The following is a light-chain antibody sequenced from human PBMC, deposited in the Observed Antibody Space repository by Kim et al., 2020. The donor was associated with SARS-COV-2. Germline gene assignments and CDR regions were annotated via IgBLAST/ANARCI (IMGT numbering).Light chain of an antibody. J-gene: IGKJ1*01. CDR2: GAS. CDR3: QQYENSPWT. Sequence: IVLTQSPGTLSLSPGERATLSCRASQSVSSMYLAWYQQKPGQAPRLLIYGASSRATGILDRFSGSGSVTDFTLIISRLEPEDCAVYYCQQYENSPWTFGQGTKVDIK. CDR1: QSVSSMY. V-gene: IGKV3-20*01.